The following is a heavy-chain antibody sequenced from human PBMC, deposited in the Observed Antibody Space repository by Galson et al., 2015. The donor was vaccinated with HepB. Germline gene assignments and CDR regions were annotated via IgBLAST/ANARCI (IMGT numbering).Heavy chain of an antibody. D-gene: IGHD2-15*01. CDR2: FDPEDGET. CDR3: ARGGRYCSGGSCYSYDVDY. V-gene: IGHV1-24*01. J-gene: IGHJ4*02. Sequence: SVKVSCKVSGYTLTDLSMHWVRQAPGKGLEWMGGFDPEDGETIYAQKLQGRVTMTTDTSTSTAYMELRSLRSDDTAVYYCARGGRYCSGGSCYSYDVDYWGQGTLVTVSS. CDR1: GYTLTDLS.